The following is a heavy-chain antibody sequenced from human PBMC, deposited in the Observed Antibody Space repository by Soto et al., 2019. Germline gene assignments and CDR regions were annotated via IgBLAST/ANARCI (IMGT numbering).Heavy chain of an antibody. CDR2: ISYDGSNK. J-gene: IGHJ4*02. D-gene: IGHD3-22*01. CDR3: AKSTWTSLYYYDSSGYYYFDY. Sequence: GGSLRLSCAASGFTFSSYGMHWVRQAPGKGLEWVAVISYDGSNKYYADSAKGRFTISRDNSKNTLYLQMNSLRAEDTAVYYCAKSTWTSLYYYDSSGYYYFDYWGQGTLVTVSS. CDR1: GFTFSSYG. V-gene: IGHV3-30*18.